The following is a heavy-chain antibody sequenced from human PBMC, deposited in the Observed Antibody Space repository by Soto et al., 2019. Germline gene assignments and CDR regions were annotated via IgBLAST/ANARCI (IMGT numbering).Heavy chain of an antibody. CDR2: IGAYNGHT. V-gene: IGHV1-18*01. Sequence: ASVKVSCKASGYTFTNSGISWVRQAAGQGLEWMGWIGAYNGHTKYAQKLQGRVTMTTDTSTSTAYMELRSLKSDDTAVYYCAREDYYDSSGYIPVRHYFGMEVWGQGTTVIVS. D-gene: IGHD3-22*01. CDR3: AREDYYDSSGYIPVRHYFGMEV. J-gene: IGHJ6*01. CDR1: GYTFTNSG.